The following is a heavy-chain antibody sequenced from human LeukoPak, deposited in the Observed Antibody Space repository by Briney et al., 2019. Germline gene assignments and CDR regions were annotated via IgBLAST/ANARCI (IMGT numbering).Heavy chain of an antibody. V-gene: IGHV4-30-2*01. CDR3: ARGGEGPYYFDY. Sequence: SETLSLTCAVSGGSISSGGYSWSWIRQPPGKGLEWIGYIYHSGSTYYNPSLKSRVTISVDRSKNQFSLKLSSVTAADTAVYYCARGGEGPYYFDYWGQGTLVTVSS. D-gene: IGHD3-16*01. CDR1: GGSISSGGYS. CDR2: IYHSGST. J-gene: IGHJ4*02.